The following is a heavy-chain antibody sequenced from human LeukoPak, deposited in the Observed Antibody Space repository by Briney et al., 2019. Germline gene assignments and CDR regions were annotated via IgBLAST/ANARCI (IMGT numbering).Heavy chain of an antibody. Sequence: PSETLSLTCTVSGGSISSSSYYWSWIRQPPGKGLEWIGEINHSGSTNYNPSLKSRVTISVDTSKNQFSLKLSSVTAADTAVYYCARNGYSYGLGYWGQGTLVTVSS. J-gene: IGHJ4*02. CDR3: ARNGYSYGLGY. CDR2: INHSGST. CDR1: GGSISSSSYY. V-gene: IGHV4-39*07. D-gene: IGHD5-18*01.